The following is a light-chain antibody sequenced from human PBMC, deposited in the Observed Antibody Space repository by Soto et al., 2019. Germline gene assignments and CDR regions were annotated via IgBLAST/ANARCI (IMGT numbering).Light chain of an antibody. Sequence: EVVMTQSPATLSVSPGERVTLSCRASQSINAHLAWYQQKPCQAPTLIIHGASTRATGIPARLSGSGFGTEFILTNSSLQSDDFAVYSCQQYNTGLWTFGQVTKGDIQ. CDR3: QQYNTGLWT. J-gene: IGKJ1*01. CDR1: QSINAH. CDR2: GAS. V-gene: IGKV3-15*01.